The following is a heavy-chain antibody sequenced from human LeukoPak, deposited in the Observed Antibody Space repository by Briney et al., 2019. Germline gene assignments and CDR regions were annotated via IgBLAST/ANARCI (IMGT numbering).Heavy chain of an antibody. J-gene: IGHJ4*02. CDR3: AREGAAAGIAYDY. D-gene: IGHD6-13*01. CDR1: GGTFSSYA. CDR2: IIPIFGTA. Sequence: SVKVSCKASGGTFSSYAISWVRQAPGQGLEWMGGIIPIFGTANYAQKFQGRVTITTDESTSTAYMELSSLRSEDTAVYYCAREGAAAGIAYDYWGQGTLVTVSS. V-gene: IGHV1-69*05.